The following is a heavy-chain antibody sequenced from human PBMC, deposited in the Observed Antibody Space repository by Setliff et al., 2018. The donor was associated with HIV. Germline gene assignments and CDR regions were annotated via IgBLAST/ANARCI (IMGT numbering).Heavy chain of an antibody. CDR3: AKDVFGMVIVGGMDV. CDR2: MWSDGKTK. J-gene: IGHJ6*02. V-gene: IGHV3-30*18. D-gene: IGHD3-3*01. Sequence: LRLSCAASGFTFSSFGMHWIRQAPGKGLEWVAVMWSDGKTKYYVDSVKGRFTISRDTSKKTLYLQMNSLRPDDTAVYYCAKDVFGMVIVGGMDVWGQGTTVTVSS. CDR1: GFTFSSFG.